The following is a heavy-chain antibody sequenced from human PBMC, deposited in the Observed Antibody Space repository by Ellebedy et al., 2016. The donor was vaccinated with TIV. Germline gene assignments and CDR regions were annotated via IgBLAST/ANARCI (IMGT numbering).Heavy chain of an antibody. V-gene: IGHV3-7*01. CDR3: ARRYCTISRCFAASWASLDM. CDR1: GSTFSSYW. Sequence: GGSLRLSCADSGSTFSSYWMTWVRQPPGKGLEWVANIKQDGRDKYYVDSVRGRFTISRDNAKNSLYLQMNRLTVEDTAVYYCARRYCTISRCFAASWASLDMWGQGTMVTVSS. J-gene: IGHJ3*02. CDR2: IKQDGRDK. D-gene: IGHD2-2*01.